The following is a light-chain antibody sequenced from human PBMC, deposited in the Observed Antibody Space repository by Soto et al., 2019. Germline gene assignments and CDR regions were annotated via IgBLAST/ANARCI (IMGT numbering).Light chain of an antibody. J-gene: IGKJ1*01. CDR1: QTVGSS. CDR3: QQYNNWPRT. Sequence: EIVMTQSPATLSVSPGERATLSCRVRQTVGSSLAWYQQKPGQAPTHLLYGASTRATGIPDRFSGSGSGTEFTLTISSLQSEDFAVYYCQQYNNWPRTFGQGTKVEI. CDR2: GAS. V-gene: IGKV3-15*01.